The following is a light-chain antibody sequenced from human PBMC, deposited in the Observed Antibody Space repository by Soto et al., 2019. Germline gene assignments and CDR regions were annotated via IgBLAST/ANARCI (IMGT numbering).Light chain of an antibody. CDR1: GSSIGTNT. V-gene: IGLV1-44*01. J-gene: IGLJ2*01. CDR3: AAWDGSLNNVL. Sequence: QSVLTQPPSASGTPGQRVTISCSGSGSSIGTNTVNWYRQLPGTAPKLLIYGDNQWPSGVPDRFSGSKSGTSASLAISGLQSEDEAEYYCAAWDGSLNNVLFGGGTKLTVL. CDR2: GDN.